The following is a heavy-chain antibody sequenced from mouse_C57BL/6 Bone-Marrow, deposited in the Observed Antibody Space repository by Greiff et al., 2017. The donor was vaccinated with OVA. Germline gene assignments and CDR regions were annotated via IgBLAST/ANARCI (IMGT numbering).Heavy chain of an antibody. CDR1: GYAFTNYL. D-gene: IGHD1-2*01. V-gene: IGHV1-54*01. CDR3: ANLYYGWPWFAD. J-gene: IGHJ3*01. Sequence: QVQLKESGAELVRPGTSVKVSCKASGYAFTNYLIEWVKQRPGQGLEWIGVINPGSGGTNYNEKFKGKATLTADKSSSTAYMQLSSLTSGDSAVYFCANLYYGWPWFADWGQGTLVTVA. CDR2: INPGSGGT.